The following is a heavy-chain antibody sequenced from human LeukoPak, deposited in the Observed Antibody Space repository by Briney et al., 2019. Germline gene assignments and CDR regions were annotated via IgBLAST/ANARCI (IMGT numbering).Heavy chain of an antibody. CDR2: INPNSGGT. J-gene: IGHJ4*02. CDR1: GYTFTGYY. CDR3: ARAKLPGDYYFDY. Sequence: ASVKVSCKASGYTFTGYYMHWVRQAPGQGGEGMGWINPNSGGTNYAQKFQGRVTMTTDTSISTAYMELSRLRSDDTAVYYCARAKLPGDYYFDYWGQGTLVTVSS. D-gene: IGHD1-26*01. V-gene: IGHV1-2*02.